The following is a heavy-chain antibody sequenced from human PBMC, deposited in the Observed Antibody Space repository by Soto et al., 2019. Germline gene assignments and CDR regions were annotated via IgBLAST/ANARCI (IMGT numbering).Heavy chain of an antibody. D-gene: IGHD1-26*01. V-gene: IGHV4-39*01. CDR3: ARHGYSGSYYEHYFDY. CDR1: GGSISSSSYY. CDR2: IYYSGST. Sequence: QLQLQESGPGLVKPSETLSLTCTVSGGSISSSSYYWGWIRQPPGKGLEWIGSIYYSGSTYYNPSLKSRVTISVDTSKNQFSLKLSSVTAADTAVYYCARHGYSGSYYEHYFDYWGQGTLVTVSS. J-gene: IGHJ4*02.